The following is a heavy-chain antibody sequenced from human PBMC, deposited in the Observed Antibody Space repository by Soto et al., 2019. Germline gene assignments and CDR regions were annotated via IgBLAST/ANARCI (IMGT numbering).Heavy chain of an antibody. CDR1: GFTFSSYW. J-gene: IGHJ4*02. D-gene: IGHD5-12*01. V-gene: IGHV3-74*01. CDR2: INTDGSTT. CDR3: ARDGMATLDY. Sequence: PGGSLRLSCAASGFTFSSYWMHWVRQAPGEGPVWVSRINTDGSTTTYADSVKGRFTISRDNAKNTLYLQMDSLRAEDTALYYCARDGMATLDYWGQGALVTVSS.